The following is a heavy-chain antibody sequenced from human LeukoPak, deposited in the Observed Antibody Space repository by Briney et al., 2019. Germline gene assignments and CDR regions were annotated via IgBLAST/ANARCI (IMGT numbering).Heavy chain of an antibody. J-gene: IGHJ5*02. CDR2: INWNGGST. V-gene: IGHV3-20*04. D-gene: IGHD3-22*01. CDR3: ARDLGQYYDTSDNWFDP. Sequence: PGGSLRLSCAASGFTFDDYGMSWVRQAPGKGLEWVSGINWNGGSTGYADSVKGRFTISRDNAKNSPYLQMNSLGAEDTAVYYCARDLGQYYDTSDNWFDPWGQGTLVTVSS. CDR1: GFTFDDYG.